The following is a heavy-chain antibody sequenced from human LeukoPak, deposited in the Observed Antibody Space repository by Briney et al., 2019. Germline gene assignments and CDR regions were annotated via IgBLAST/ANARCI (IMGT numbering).Heavy chain of an antibody. J-gene: IGHJ4*02. D-gene: IGHD2-15*01. V-gene: IGHV3-43*02. CDR2: FSGDGGST. Sequence: GGSLRLSCAASGFTFDEYDMHWVRQIPGKGLEWVSLFSGDGGSTYYADSVKGRFTISRDNSKNSLYLQMNSLRPEDTALYYCAKDYYSAWPLDYWGQGTLVTVSS. CDR1: GFTFDEYD. CDR3: AKDYYSAWPLDY.